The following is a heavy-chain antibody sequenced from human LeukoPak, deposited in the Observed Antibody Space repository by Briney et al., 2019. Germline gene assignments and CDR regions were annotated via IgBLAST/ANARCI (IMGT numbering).Heavy chain of an antibody. Sequence: PGGSLRLSCAASGFTFSDYYMSWIRQAPGKGLEWVSYISSSGSTIYYADSVKGRFTISRDNAKNSLYLQMNSLRAEDTAVYYCARGLGYCSGGSCYSGFDAFDIWGQGTMVTVSS. J-gene: IGHJ3*02. V-gene: IGHV3-11*04. D-gene: IGHD2-15*01. CDR2: ISSSGSTI. CDR1: GFTFSDYY. CDR3: ARGLGYCSGGSCYSGFDAFDI.